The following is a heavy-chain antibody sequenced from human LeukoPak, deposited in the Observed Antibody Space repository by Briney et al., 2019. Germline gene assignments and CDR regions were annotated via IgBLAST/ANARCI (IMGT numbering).Heavy chain of an antibody. Sequence: PGGSLRISCAASGFTFISYEMNWVRQALGKGLEWVSYISSSGSTIYYADSVKGRFTISRDNAKNSLYLQMNSLRAEDTAVYYCARDSGAGIDYWGQGTLVTVSS. J-gene: IGHJ4*02. V-gene: IGHV3-48*03. CDR1: GFTFISYE. D-gene: IGHD1-1*01. CDR3: ARDSGAGIDY. CDR2: ISSSGSTI.